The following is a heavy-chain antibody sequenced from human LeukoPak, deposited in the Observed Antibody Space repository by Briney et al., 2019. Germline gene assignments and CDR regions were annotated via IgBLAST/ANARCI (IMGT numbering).Heavy chain of an antibody. CDR3: ARGIFPWSGGSCYSDY. J-gene: IGHJ4*03. V-gene: IGHV1-18*01. CDR1: GYTFTSYG. Sequence: ASVTVSCTASGYTFTSYGISWVRQAPGQGLEWMGWISAYNGNTNYAQKLQGRVTMTTDTSTSTAYMELRSLRSDDTAVYYCARGIFPWSGGSCYSDYWGQGTLVTVSS. CDR2: ISAYNGNT. D-gene: IGHD2-15*01.